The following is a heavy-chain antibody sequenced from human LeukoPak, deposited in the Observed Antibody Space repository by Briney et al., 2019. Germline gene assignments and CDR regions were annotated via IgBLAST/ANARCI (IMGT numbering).Heavy chain of an antibody. J-gene: IGHJ3*02. CDR3: AKIISDWSRGAFDI. CDR1: GFTFSSYS. Sequence: GGSLRLSCAASGFTFSSYSMNWVRQAPGKGLEWVSSITSSSYIYYRDSVKGRFTISRDNAKNSLYLQMNSLRAEDTAVYYCAKIISDWSRGAFDIWGQGTMVTVSS. CDR2: ITSSSYI. D-gene: IGHD6-19*01. V-gene: IGHV3-21*01.